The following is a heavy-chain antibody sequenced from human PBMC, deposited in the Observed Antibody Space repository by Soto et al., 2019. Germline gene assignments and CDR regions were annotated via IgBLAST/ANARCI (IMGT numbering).Heavy chain of an antibody. J-gene: IGHJ4*02. CDR1: GGNISSRYYY. Sequence: PSVTKSLTCTVAGGNISSRYYYWSRKNKPPGKGLEWIGYIYYSGSTYYNPSLKSRVTISVDTSKNQFSLKLSSVTAADTAVYYCAGSIRRDGYNRAHDYWGQGTLVTVSS. CDR2: IYYSGST. CDR3: AGSIRRDGYNRAHDY. D-gene: IGHD5-12*01. V-gene: IGHV4-30-4*01.